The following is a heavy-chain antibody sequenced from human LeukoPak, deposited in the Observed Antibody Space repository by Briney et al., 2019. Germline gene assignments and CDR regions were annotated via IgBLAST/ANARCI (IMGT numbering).Heavy chain of an antibody. V-gene: IGHV4-34*01. CDR2: INHRAST. CDR1: GGSFSGYD. J-gene: IGHJ5*02. CDR3: AGSIIVATEENWFDP. D-gene: IGHD5-12*01. Sequence: SETLSLTCAVYGGSFSGYDWSWIRQPPGKGLEWIGEINHRASTNYNPSFKSRVTISVDTSKNQFSLKLSSVTAADTAVYYCAGSIIVATEENWFDPWGQGTLVTVSS.